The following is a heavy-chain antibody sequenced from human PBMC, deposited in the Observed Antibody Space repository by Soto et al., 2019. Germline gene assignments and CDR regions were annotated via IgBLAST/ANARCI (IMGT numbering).Heavy chain of an antibody. J-gene: IGHJ4*02. CDR2: TYYRSKWYN. CDR1: RDSVSSNTAA. V-gene: IGHV6-1*01. D-gene: IGHD1-26*01. CDR3: VRDVGFDFDY. Sequence: SQTLSLTCAISRDSVSSNTAAWNWIRQSPSRGLEWLGRTYYRSKWYNDYAVSVKSRITINPDTSKNQFSLHLNSVTPEDTALYYCVRDVGFDFDYWGLGTLVTVSS.